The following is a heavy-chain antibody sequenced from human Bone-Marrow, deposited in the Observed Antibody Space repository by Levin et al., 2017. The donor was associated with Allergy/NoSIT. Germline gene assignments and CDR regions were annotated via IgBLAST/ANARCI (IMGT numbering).Heavy chain of an antibody. J-gene: IGHJ6*02. Sequence: GESLKISCKASGYTFTSYGISWVRQAPGQGLEWMGWISAYNGNTNYAQKLQGRVTMTTDTSTSTAYMELRSLRSDDTAVYYCARVSWLSVAGTGYYYGMDVWGQGTTVTVSS. CDR2: ISAYNGNT. CDR3: ARVSWLSVAGTGYYYGMDV. V-gene: IGHV1-18*01. D-gene: IGHD6-19*01. CDR1: GYTFTSYG.